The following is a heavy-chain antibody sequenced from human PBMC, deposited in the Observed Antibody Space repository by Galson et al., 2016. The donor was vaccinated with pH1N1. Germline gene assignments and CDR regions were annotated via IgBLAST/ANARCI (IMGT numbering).Heavy chain of an antibody. CDR2: IYWNYDE. CDR3: AHTPALFNSGLFREAYYVDY. D-gene: IGHD5-12*01. J-gene: IGHJ4*02. CDR1: GFSLTDLGVG. V-gene: IGHV2-5*01. Sequence: PALVKPTQTLTLTCTFSGFSLTDLGVGVGWIRQPPGKAPEWLALIYWNYDERYRPSLKSRLTLTKDTSKNQVALTLTNMDPVDTATYYCAHTPALFNSGLFREAYYVDYWGQGTLVTVSS.